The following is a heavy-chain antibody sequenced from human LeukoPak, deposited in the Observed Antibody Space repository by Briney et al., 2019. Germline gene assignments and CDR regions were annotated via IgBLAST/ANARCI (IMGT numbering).Heavy chain of an antibody. CDR2: ISYDGSNK. CDR3: ARERELQDFDY. J-gene: IGHJ4*02. CDR1: GFTFSSYA. D-gene: IGHD3-10*01. V-gene: IGHV3-30-3*01. Sequence: AGSLRLSCAASGFTFSSYAMHWVRQAPGKGLEWVAAISYDGSNKYYADSVKGRFTISRDNSKNTLYLQMNSLRAEDTAVYYCARERELQDFDYWGQGTLVTVSS.